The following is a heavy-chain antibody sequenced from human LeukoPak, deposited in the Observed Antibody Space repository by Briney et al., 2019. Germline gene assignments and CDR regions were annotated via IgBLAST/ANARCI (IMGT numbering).Heavy chain of an antibody. V-gene: IGHV4-34*01. CDR2: INHSGST. CDR3: ATGGDYVDY. Sequence: NASETLSLTCAVYGGSFSGYYWSWIRQPPGKGLEWIGEINHSGSTNYNPSLKSRVTISVDTSKNQFSLKLSSVTAADTAVYYCATGGDYVDYWGQGTLVTVSS. CDR1: GGSFSGYY. D-gene: IGHD4-17*01. J-gene: IGHJ4*02.